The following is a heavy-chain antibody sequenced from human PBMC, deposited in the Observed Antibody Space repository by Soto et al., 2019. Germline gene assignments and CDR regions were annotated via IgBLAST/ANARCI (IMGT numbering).Heavy chain of an antibody. CDR2: ISSDGSKK. V-gene: IGHV3-30*03. Sequence: QVQLVESGGGVVQPGRSLRLSCVASGFTFSNNGIRWVRQAPGKGLEWVAVISSDGSKKYYADSVKGRFTISRDNSKNTLYLQTNSLRAEDTAVYYCAMDLYGGSARFDYWGQGTLVTVSS. CDR3: AMDLYGGSARFDY. J-gene: IGHJ4*02. D-gene: IGHD2-15*01. CDR1: GFTFSNNG.